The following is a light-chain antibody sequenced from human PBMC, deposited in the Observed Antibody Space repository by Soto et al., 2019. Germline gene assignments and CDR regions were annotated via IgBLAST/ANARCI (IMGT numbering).Light chain of an antibody. J-gene: IGKJ1*01. CDR3: QQYNNLPWT. Sequence: ETVMTQSPANLSVSPGERAALSCRASQSVSSNLAWYQQKPGQAPRLLIHGASTRATGFPARFSGSGSGTELTLTISSLQSEDFAVYYCQQYNNLPWTFGQGTKVEIK. V-gene: IGKV3-15*01. CDR2: GAS. CDR1: QSVSSN.